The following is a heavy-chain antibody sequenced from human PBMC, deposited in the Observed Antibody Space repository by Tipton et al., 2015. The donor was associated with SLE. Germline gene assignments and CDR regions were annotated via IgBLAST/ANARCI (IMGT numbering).Heavy chain of an antibody. J-gene: IGHJ6*03. CDR1: GGSFSGYY. Sequence: LRLSCAVYGGSFSGYYWSWIRQPPGKGLEWIGEINHSGSTNYNPSLKSRVTTSVDTSKNQFSLKLSSVTAADTAVYYCARAQATYSLVNYMDVWGKGTTVTVSS. D-gene: IGHD2-21*01. V-gene: IGHV4-34*01. CDR3: ARAQATYSLVNYMDV. CDR2: INHSGST.